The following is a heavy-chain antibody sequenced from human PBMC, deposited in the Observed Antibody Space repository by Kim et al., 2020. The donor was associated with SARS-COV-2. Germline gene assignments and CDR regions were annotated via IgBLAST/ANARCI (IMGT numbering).Heavy chain of an antibody. V-gene: IGHV3-7*01. J-gene: IGHJ6*02. CDR1: GFTFSSYW. CDR3: ARAQVGGYYYGMDV. Sequence: GGSLRLSCAASGFTFSSYWMSWVRQAPGKGLEWVANIKQDGSEKYYVDSVKGRFTISRDNAKNSLYLQMNSLRAEDTAVYYCARAQVGGYYYGMDVWGQGTTVTVSS. CDR2: IKQDGSEK.